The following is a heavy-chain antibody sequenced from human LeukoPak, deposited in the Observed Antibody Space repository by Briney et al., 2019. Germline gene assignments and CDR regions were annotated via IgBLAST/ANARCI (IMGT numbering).Heavy chain of an antibody. CDR3: ARKVDTAMALNWFDP. D-gene: IGHD5-18*01. CDR1: GGSISSYY. CDR2: IYYSGST. Sequence: PSETLSLTCTVSGGSISSYYWSWIRQPPGKGLEWIGYIYYSGSTNYNPSLKSRVTTSVDTSKNQFSLKLSSVTAADTAVYYCARKVDTAMALNWFDPWGQGTLVTVSS. J-gene: IGHJ5*02. V-gene: IGHV4-59*01.